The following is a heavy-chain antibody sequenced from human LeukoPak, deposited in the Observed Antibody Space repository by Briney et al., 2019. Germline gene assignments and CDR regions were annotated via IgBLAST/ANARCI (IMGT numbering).Heavy chain of an antibody. D-gene: IGHD2-15*01. V-gene: IGHV3-7*01. CDR2: IKQDGSEK. J-gene: IGHJ6*03. CDR3: ARVGAARLYYYYMDV. Sequence: GGSLRLSCAASGFTFSSYGMHWVRQAPGKGLEWVANIKQDGSEKYYVDSLKGRFTVSRDNAKNSLYLQINSLRAGDTAVYYCARVGAARLYYYYMDVWGKGTTVTVSS. CDR1: GFTFSSYG.